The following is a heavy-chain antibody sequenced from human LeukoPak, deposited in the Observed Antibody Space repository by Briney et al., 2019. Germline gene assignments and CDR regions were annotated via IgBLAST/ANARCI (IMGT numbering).Heavy chain of an antibody. D-gene: IGHD3-22*01. V-gene: IGHV1-69*04. J-gene: IGHJ4*02. CDR1: GGTFSSYA. CDR3: ARATYYYDSSGYYSPDYYFDY. Sequence: SVKVSCKASGGTFSSYAISWVRQAPGQGLEWMGRIIPILGIANYAQKFQGRVTITADKSTSTAYMELSSLRSEDTAVYYCARATYYYDSSGYYSPDYYFDYWGRGTLVTVSS. CDR2: IIPILGIA.